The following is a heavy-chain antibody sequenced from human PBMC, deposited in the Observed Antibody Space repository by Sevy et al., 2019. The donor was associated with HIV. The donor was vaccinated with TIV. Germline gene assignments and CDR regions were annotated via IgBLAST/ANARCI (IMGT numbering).Heavy chain of an antibody. Sequence: GGSLRLSCIVSGISFTTSGMHWVRQAPGKGLEWVAVISYHGRDKFYAESVKGRSTISRDNSKNMLYLQINSLGVEDTAVYYCAKDFTGYNGMDVWGQGTMVTVSS. V-gene: IGHV3-30*18. D-gene: IGHD3-9*01. CDR2: ISYHGRDK. CDR1: GISFTTSG. CDR3: AKDFTGYNGMDV. J-gene: IGHJ6*02.